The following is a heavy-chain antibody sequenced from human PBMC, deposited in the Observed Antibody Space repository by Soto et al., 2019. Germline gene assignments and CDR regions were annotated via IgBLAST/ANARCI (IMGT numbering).Heavy chain of an antibody. CDR2: INWNGGTI. CDR3: AKESGSGMHYFYYIDV. D-gene: IGHD3-10*01. Sequence: GGSLRLSCAASGFTFDDYAMHWVRQAPGKGLEWVSSINWNGGTIGYADSVKGRFTISRDNAKNSLYLQMNSLRGEDTALYYCAKESGSGMHYFYYIDVWGKGTTVTVSS. V-gene: IGHV3-9*01. J-gene: IGHJ6*03. CDR1: GFTFDDYA.